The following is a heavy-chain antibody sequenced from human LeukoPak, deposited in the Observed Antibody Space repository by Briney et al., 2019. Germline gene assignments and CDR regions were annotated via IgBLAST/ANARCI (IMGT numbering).Heavy chain of an antibody. CDR3: AKSLGEYSYGLDAFDI. D-gene: IGHD5-18*01. V-gene: IGHV3-30*02. J-gene: IGHJ3*02. CDR2: IRYDGSNK. Sequence: PGGSLRLSCAASGFTFSSYGMHWVRQAPGKGLEWVAFIRYDGSNKYYADSVKGRFTISRDNSKNTLYLQMNSLRAEDTAVYYCAKSLGEYSYGLDAFDIWGQGTMVTVSS. CDR1: GFTFSSYG.